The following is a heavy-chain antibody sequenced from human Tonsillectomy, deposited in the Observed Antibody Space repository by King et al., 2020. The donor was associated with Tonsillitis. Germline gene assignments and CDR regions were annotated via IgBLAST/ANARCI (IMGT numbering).Heavy chain of an antibody. J-gene: IGHJ6*02. CDR1: GFTFSRYA. CDR3: ARDKAXLGSDYYYGMDV. CDR2: ISYDGSNK. V-gene: IGHV3-30-3*01. D-gene: IGHD1-7*01. Sequence: QLVQSGGGVVQPGRSLRLSCAASGFTFSRYAMHWVRQAPGKGLEWVAVISYDGSNKYYADSVKGRFTISRDNSKNTLYLQMNSLRAEDTGVYYCARDKAXLGSDYYYGMDVWGQGTTXTVXS.